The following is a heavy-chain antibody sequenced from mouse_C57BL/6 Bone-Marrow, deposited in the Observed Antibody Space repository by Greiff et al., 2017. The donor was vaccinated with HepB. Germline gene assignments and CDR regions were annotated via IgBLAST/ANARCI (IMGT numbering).Heavy chain of an antibody. D-gene: IGHD4-1*02. J-gene: IGHJ4*01. CDR3: ARDPNWGYAMYY. CDR1: GYTFTSYG. CDR2: IYPRSGNT. Sequence: VQLQESGAELARPGASVKLSCKASGYTFTSYGISWVKQRTGQGLEWIGEIYPRSGNTYYNEKFKGKATLTADKSSSTAYMELRSLTSEDSAVYFCARDPNWGYAMYYWGQGTSVTVSS. V-gene: IGHV1-81*01.